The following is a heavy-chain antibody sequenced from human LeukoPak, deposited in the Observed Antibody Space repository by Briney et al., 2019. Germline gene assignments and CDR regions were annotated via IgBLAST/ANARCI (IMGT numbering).Heavy chain of an antibody. Sequence: GGSLRLSCAASGFTYSSSWMHWVRQAPGKGLVWVSHINSDGSSTAYADSVKGRFTISRDNAKKTLYLQMNSLSAEDTAVYYCARDLGPRNWGQGTLVTVSS. CDR1: GFTYSSSW. CDR3: ARDLGPRN. V-gene: IGHV3-74*01. CDR2: INSDGSST. D-gene: IGHD7-27*01. J-gene: IGHJ4*02.